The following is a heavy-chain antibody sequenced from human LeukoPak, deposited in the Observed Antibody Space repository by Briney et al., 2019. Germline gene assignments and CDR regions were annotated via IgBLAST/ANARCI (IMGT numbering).Heavy chain of an antibody. D-gene: IGHD5-24*01. Sequence: PGGSLRLSCADSGFTFDDYAMHWVRQAPGKGLEWVSLVSGDGGSTYYADSVKGRFTISRDNSKNSLYLQMNSLRTEDTALYYCAKDMTVEMATMFDHWGQGTLVTVSS. CDR3: AKDMTVEMATMFDH. J-gene: IGHJ4*02. CDR1: GFTFDDYA. CDR2: VSGDGGST. V-gene: IGHV3-43*02.